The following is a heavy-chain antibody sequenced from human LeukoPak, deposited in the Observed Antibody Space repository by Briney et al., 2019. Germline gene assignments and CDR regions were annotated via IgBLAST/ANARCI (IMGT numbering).Heavy chain of an antibody. Sequence: GGSLRLSCAASGFTFSSYWMSWVRQAPVKGLEWVANIKQDGSEKYYVDSVKGRFTISRDNAKNSLYLQLNSLRTEDTAVYYCATRLAVVTVDPFDNWGQGTLVTVSS. CDR1: GFTFSSYW. V-gene: IGHV3-7*01. CDR3: ATRLAVVTVDPFDN. J-gene: IGHJ4*02. CDR2: IKQDGSEK. D-gene: IGHD2-21*02.